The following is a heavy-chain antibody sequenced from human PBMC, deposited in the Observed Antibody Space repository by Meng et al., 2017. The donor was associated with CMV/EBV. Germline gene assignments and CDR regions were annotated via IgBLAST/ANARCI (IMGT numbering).Heavy chain of an antibody. CDR1: GFTFSSYA. J-gene: IGHJ4*02. CDR2: IRSRAYGGTT. D-gene: IGHD2-2*01. V-gene: IGHV3-49*04. Sequence: GGSLRLSCAASGFTFSSYAMSWVRQAPGKGLEWVGFIRSRAYGGTTEYAASVKGRFTISRDDSKSSAYLQMNSLKTEDTAVYYCTREYELGYCSSTSCPYFDYWGQGTLVTVSS. CDR3: TREYELGYCSSTSCPYFDY.